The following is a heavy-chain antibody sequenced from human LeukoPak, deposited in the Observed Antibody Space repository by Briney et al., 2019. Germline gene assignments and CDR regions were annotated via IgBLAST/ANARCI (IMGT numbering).Heavy chain of an antibody. CDR2: INANSIST. CDR1: GFAFSVYA. D-gene: IGHD6-19*01. J-gene: IGHJ5*02. CDR3: AKPISGGLAVTADWFRP. Sequence: QPGGSLRLSCAASGFAFSVYAMSWHRQPPGKGLEWVSTINANSISTSYAASVRGRFTISRDNAKDTLYLQLNTLRADDTATYYCAKPISGGLAVTADWFRPWGQGTLVVVSS. V-gene: IGHV3-23*01.